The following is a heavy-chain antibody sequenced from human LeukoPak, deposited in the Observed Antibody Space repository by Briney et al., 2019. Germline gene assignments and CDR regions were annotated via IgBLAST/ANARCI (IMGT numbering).Heavy chain of an antibody. D-gene: IGHD5-18*01. CDR1: GYTFTDYY. CDR2: INPKSGGT. CDR3: ARGGGGGYGLGRY. J-gene: IGHJ4*02. Sequence: ASVKVSCKASGYTFTDYYMHWVRQAPGQGLEWMGWINPKSGGTNYAQKFQGRVTMTRDTSISTAYMELSRLRSDDTAVYYCARGGGGGYGLGRYWGQGTLVTVSS. V-gene: IGHV1-2*02.